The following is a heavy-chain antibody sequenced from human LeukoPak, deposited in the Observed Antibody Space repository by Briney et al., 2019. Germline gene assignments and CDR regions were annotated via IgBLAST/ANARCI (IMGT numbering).Heavy chain of an antibody. V-gene: IGHV3-33*01. D-gene: IGHD2/OR15-2a*01. CDR1: GFTFRSNG. CDR3: ARYTTGHGFDV. Sequence: GGSLRLSCAASGFTFRSNGTHWVRQAPGRGLEGVTYIWYDGSDADYADPVKGRFTISRDNSKNTLYLQMNSLRAEDTAVYYCARYTTGHGFDVWGQGTLVTVSS. CDR2: IWYDGSDA. J-gene: IGHJ4*02.